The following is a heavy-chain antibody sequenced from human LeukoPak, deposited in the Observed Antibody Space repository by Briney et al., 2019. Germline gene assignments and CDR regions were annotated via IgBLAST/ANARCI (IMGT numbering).Heavy chain of an antibody. V-gene: IGHV4-30-4*08. Sequence: PSQTLSLTCTVSGGSISRGDYYWSWIRQPPGKGREWCGYIYYSGSTYYNPSLKSRVTISVDTSKNQFSLKLSSVTAADTAVYYCAREDIVVVPAAPPIKFFDYWGQGTLVTVSS. CDR1: GGSISRGDYY. D-gene: IGHD2-2*01. J-gene: IGHJ4*02. CDR2: IYYSGST. CDR3: AREDIVVVPAAPPIKFFDY.